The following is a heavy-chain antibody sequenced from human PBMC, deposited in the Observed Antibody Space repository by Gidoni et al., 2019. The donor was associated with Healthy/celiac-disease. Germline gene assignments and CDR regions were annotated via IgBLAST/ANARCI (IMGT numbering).Heavy chain of an antibody. J-gene: IGHJ4*02. CDR2: INHSGST. CDR3: ARGWFSKSCYFDY. D-gene: IGHD3-10*01. Sequence: QVQLQQWGAGLLKPSETLSLTCAVYGGSSSGYYWSWIRQPPGKGLEWIGEINHSGSTNYNPSLKSRVTISVDTSKNQFSLKLSSVTAADTAVYYCARGWFSKSCYFDYWGQGTLVTVSS. CDR1: GGSSSGYY. V-gene: IGHV4-34*01.